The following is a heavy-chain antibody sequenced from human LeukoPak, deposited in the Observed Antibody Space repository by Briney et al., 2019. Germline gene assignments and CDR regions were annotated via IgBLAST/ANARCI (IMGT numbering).Heavy chain of an antibody. CDR1: GFTVSSNC. V-gene: IGHV3-21*01. J-gene: IGHJ4*02. CDR3: ARGDSGGMDY. CDR2: ISSSSSYI. D-gene: IGHD3-16*01. Sequence: GGSLRLSCAASGFTVSSNCMGWVRRAPGKGLEWVSSISSSSSYIYYADSVQGRFTISRDNANNSLYLQMNSLRAEDTTVYYCARGDSGGMDYWGQGTLVTVSS.